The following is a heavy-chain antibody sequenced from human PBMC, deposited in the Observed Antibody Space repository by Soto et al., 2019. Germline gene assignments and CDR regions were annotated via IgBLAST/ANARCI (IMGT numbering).Heavy chain of an antibody. CDR1: GGSISSSNW. Sequence: PSETLSLTCAVSGGSISSSNWWSWVRQPPGKGLEWIGEIYHSGSTNYNPSLKSRFTISRDNAKTSLYLQMNSLRVEDTAVYYCARVDCSPSNCYNLYYGRDVWGQGTTVTVSS. J-gene: IGHJ6*02. D-gene: IGHD2-2*02. CDR3: ARVDCSPSNCYNLYYGRDV. CDR2: IYHSGST. V-gene: IGHV4-4*02.